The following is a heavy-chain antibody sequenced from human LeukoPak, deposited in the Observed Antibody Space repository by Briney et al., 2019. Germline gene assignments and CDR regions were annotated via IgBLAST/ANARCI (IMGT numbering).Heavy chain of an antibody. Sequence: PGGSLRLSCEASGFTFSAHWMSWVRQAPGKGLEWVASIYPDGSQKYYLDSVRGRFTIPRDNTKNSLYLQMFSLGAEGTAVYYCARLLGTSTTYDYWGQGTLVTVSS. CDR3: ARLLGTSTTYDY. CDR1: GFTFSAHW. J-gene: IGHJ4*02. D-gene: IGHD1-1*01. CDR2: IYPDGSQK. V-gene: IGHV3-7*01.